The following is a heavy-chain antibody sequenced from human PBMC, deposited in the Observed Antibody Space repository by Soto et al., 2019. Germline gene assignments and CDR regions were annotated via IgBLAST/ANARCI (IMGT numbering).Heavy chain of an antibody. V-gene: IGHV4-39*01. J-gene: IGHJ4*02. CDR3: ARHVAGYSSGLDY. CDR1: GGSISSSSYY. Sequence: PSETLSLTCTVYGGSISSSSYYWGWIRQPPGKGLEWIGSIYYSGSTYYNPSLKSRVTISVDTSKNQFSLKLSSVTAADTAVYYCARHVAGYSSGLDYWGQGTLVTVSS. D-gene: IGHD6-19*01. CDR2: IYYSGST.